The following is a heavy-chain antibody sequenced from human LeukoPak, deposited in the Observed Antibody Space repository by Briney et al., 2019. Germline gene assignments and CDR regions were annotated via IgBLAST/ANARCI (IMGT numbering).Heavy chain of an antibody. CDR3: SRRGYSGSYYIDY. V-gene: IGHV1-46*01. J-gene: IGHJ4*02. CDR1: GYTFTNYF. Sequence: GASVTVSCTASGYTFTNYFMDWVRQAPGQGLEWKGIINPTGGSTGYAQSFQGRVIMTSDTSTSTAYMELSSLRSEDTAVYYCSRRGYSGSYYIDYWGQGTLVTVSS. CDR2: INPTGGST. D-gene: IGHD1-26*01.